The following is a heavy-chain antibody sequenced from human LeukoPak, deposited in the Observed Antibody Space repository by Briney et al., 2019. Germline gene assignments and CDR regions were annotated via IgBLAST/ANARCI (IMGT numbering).Heavy chain of an antibody. CDR3: ARHPGYELYWFDP. D-gene: IGHD6-13*01. V-gene: IGHV4-39*01. CDR1: GGSISSRSYY. J-gene: IGHJ5*02. CDR2: MYYSGST. Sequence: SETLSLTCTVSGGSISSRSYYWGWIRQPPGKGLEWIGSMYYSGSTYYNPSLKSRVTISVDTSKNQFSPKLTSVTAADTAVYYCARHPGYELYWFDPWGQGTLVTVSS.